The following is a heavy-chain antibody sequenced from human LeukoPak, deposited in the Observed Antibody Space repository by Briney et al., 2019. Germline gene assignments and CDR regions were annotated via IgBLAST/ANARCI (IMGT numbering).Heavy chain of an antibody. CDR2: INPNSGGT. D-gene: IGHD6-19*01. Sequence: ASVKVSCKASGYTFTGYYMHWVRQAPGQGLEWVGWINPNSGGTNYAQKFQGRVTMTRDTSISTAYMGLSRLRSDDTAVYYCARDKYSSGWLGFYYYYYGMDVWGQGTTVTVSS. CDR1: GYTFTGYY. CDR3: ARDKYSSGWLGFYYYYYGMDV. J-gene: IGHJ6*02. V-gene: IGHV1-2*02.